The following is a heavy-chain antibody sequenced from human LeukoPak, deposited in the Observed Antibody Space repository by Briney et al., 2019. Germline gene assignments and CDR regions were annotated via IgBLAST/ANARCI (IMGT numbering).Heavy chain of an antibody. Sequence: SQTLSLTCAISGDSVSSNSAAWNWIRQSPSRGLEWLGRTYYRSKWYNDYAVSVKSRITINPDTSKNQFSLQLNSVTPEDTAVYYCAREIPVRGSTGWYGGLDYWGQGTLITVSS. V-gene: IGHV6-1*01. J-gene: IGHJ4*02. CDR2: TYYRSKWYN. CDR3: AREIPVRGSTGWYGGLDY. CDR1: GDSVSSNSAA. D-gene: IGHD6-19*01.